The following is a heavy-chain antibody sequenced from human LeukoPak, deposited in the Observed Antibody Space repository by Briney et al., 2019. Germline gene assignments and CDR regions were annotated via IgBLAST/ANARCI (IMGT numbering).Heavy chain of an antibody. CDR2: IYSGGST. Sequence: GALRLSCAASGFTVSSHYMSWVRQAPGKGLEWVSVIYSGGSTYYADSVKGRFTISRDNSKNTPSLQMNSLRAEDTAVYYCARELPSAYYMDVWGKGTTVTVSS. J-gene: IGHJ6*03. CDR3: ARELPSAYYMDV. V-gene: IGHV3-53*01. D-gene: IGHD2-2*01. CDR1: GFTVSSHY.